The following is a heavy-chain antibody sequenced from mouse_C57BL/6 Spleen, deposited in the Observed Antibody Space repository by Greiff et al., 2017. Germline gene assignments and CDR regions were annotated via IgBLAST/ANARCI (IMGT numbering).Heavy chain of an antibody. CDR2: IYPSDSET. CDR3: ARLGGTDY. Sequence: VQLQQPGAELVRPGSSVKLSCKASGYTFTSYWMDWVKQRPGQGLEWIGNIYPSDSETHYNQKFKDKATLTVDKSSSTAYMQLSSLTSEDSAVYYCARLGGTDYWGQGTTLTVSS. CDR1: GYTFTSYW. V-gene: IGHV1-61*01. J-gene: IGHJ2*01. D-gene: IGHD4-1*01.